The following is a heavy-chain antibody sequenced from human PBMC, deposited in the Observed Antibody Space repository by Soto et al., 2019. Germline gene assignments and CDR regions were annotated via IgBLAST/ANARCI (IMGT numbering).Heavy chain of an antibody. V-gene: IGHV1-8*02. CDR1: GYTFTGYY. CDR3: ARAVSMGSSWYGVLGY. J-gene: IGHJ4*02. D-gene: IGHD6-13*01. Sequence: ASVKVSCKASGYTFTGYYLHWVRRAPGQGLEWMGWMNPNSGNTGYAQKFQGRVTMTRNTSISTAYMELSSLRSEDTAVYYCARAVSMGSSWYGVLGYWGQGTLVSVSS. CDR2: MNPNSGNT.